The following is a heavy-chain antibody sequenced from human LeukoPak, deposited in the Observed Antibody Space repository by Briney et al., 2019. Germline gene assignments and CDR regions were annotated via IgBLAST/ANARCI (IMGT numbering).Heavy chain of an antibody. V-gene: IGHV3-30-3*01. CDR3: ARDLYGSHAFDI. Sequence: GRSLRLSCAASGFTFSSYAMHWVRQAPGKGLEWVAVISYDGSNKYYADSVKGRFTISRDNSKNTLYLQMNSLRAEDTAVYYCARDLYGSHAFDIWGQGTMVTVSS. CDR1: GFTFSSYA. CDR2: ISYDGSNK. D-gene: IGHD3-10*01. J-gene: IGHJ3*02.